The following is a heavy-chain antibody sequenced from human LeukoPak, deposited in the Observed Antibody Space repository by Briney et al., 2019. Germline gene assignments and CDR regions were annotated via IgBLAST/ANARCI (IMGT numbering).Heavy chain of an antibody. Sequence: ASXXVSCKASGGTFNSYAISWGGQAAGQGGEGMGGIIAMFGTGDYAQKWQGRVTITTEEARRTDYMELSSLRSEDTAVYYCARVPRLLWLTHFDYWGQGTLVTVSS. V-gene: IGHV1-69*05. CDR2: IIAMFGTG. CDR1: GGTFNSYA. D-gene: IGHD3-10*01. J-gene: IGHJ4*02. CDR3: ARVPRLLWLTHFDY.